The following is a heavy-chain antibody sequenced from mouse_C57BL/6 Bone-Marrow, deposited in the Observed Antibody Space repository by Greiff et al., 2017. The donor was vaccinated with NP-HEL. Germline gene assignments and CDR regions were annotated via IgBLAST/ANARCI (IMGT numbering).Heavy chain of an antibody. CDR3: TLDYGSGSYFDY. D-gene: IGHD1-1*01. CDR1: GFNIKDDY. V-gene: IGHV14-4*01. CDR2: IDPENGDT. Sequence: EVQLQQSGAELVRPGASVKLSCTASGFNIKDDYMHWVKQRPEQGLEWIGWIDPENGDTEYASKFQGKATLTADTSSNTAYLQLSGLTSEGTAVYYGTLDYGSGSYFDYWGQGTTLTVSS. J-gene: IGHJ2*01.